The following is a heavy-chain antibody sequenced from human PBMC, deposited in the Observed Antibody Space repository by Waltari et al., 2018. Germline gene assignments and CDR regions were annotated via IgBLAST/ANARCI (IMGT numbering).Heavy chain of an antibody. CDR1: GGSFSGYY. CDR2: INHSGST. Sequence: QVQLQQWGAGLLKPSETLSLTCAVYGGSFSGYYWSWIRQPPGKGLEWIGEINHSGSTNYNPSLKSRVTISVDTSKNQFSLKLSSVTAADTAVYYCARERGAAAAGFDPWGQGTLVTVSS. D-gene: IGHD6-13*01. V-gene: IGHV4-34*01. CDR3: ARERGAAAAGFDP. J-gene: IGHJ5*02.